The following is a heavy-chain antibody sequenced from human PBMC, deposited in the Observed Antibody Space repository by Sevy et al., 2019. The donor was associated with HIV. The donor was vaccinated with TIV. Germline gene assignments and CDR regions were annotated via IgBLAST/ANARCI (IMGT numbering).Heavy chain of an antibody. J-gene: IGHJ1*01. CDR1: GFTFSNVW. V-gene: IGHV3-15*01. CDR2: FKSKTDGGTT. CDR3: TTGGSLFQH. D-gene: IGHD3-16*01. Sequence: GGSLRLSCVASGFTFSNVWMSWVRQAPGKGLEWVGNFKSKTDGGTTDYAAPVRGSFTTSRDDSKNTLYLQMNSLNTAETAVYYCTTGGSLFQHWGQGTLVTVSS.